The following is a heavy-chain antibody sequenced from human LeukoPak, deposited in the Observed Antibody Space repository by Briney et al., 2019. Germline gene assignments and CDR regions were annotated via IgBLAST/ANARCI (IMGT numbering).Heavy chain of an antibody. V-gene: IGHV1-18*01. Sequence: ASVKVSCKASGYTFTSYGISWVRQAPGQGLGWMGWISAYNGNTNYAQKLQGRVTMTTDTSTSTAYMELRSLRSDDTAVYYCASRLLWFGDRSEDYWGQGTLVTVSS. CDR2: ISAYNGNT. CDR3: ASRLLWFGDRSEDY. J-gene: IGHJ4*02. D-gene: IGHD3-10*01. CDR1: GYTFTSYG.